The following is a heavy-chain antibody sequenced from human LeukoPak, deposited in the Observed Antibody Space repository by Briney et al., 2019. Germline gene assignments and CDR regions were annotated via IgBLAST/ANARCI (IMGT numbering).Heavy chain of an antibody. CDR2: ISSSGSTI. CDR1: GFTFSSYE. D-gene: IGHD1-26*01. CDR3: ARGSSLYYYGMDV. J-gene: IGHJ6*02. Sequence: GGSLRLSCAASGFTFSSYEMNWLRQAPEKGLEWVSYISSSGSTIYYADSVKGRFTISRDNAKNSLYLQMNSLRAEDTAVYYCARGSSLYYYGMDVWGQGTTVTISS. V-gene: IGHV3-48*03.